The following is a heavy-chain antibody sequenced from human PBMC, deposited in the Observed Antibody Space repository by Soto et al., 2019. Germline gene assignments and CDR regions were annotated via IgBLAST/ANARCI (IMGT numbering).Heavy chain of an antibody. CDR2: IIPVFQTA. V-gene: IGHV1-69*13. J-gene: IGHJ4*02. CDR1: GGLFSSYP. CDR3: ARGGSGYTWFNEF. Sequence: SVKVSCKASGGLFSSYPISWVRQVPGQGLEWMGGIIPVFQTAYYTQRFQGRVTITADESTNTAYMELSSLRSEDTAICYCARGGSGYTWFNEFWGQGTLVTVSS. D-gene: IGHD3-22*01.